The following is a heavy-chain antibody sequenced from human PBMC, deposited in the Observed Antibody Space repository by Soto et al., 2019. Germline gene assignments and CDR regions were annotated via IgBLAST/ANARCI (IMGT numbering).Heavy chain of an antibody. CDR2: IYYSGST. D-gene: IGHD3-3*01. J-gene: IGHJ6*04. Sequence: SETLSLTCTVSGGSISSYYWSWIRQPPGKGLERIGYIYYSGSTNYNPSLKSRVTISVDTSKNQFSLKLSSVTAADTAVYYCARTRVITIFGVVTSSGMAVWGKGTTVTVSS. CDR3: ARTRVITIFGVVTSSGMAV. CDR1: GGSISSYY. V-gene: IGHV4-59*08.